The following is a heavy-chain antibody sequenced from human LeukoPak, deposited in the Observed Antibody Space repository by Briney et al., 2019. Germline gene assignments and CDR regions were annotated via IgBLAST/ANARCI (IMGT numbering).Heavy chain of an antibody. V-gene: IGHV1-8*01. CDR2: MNPNSGNT. CDR1: GYTFTSYD. Sequence: ASVKVSCKASGYTFTSYDINWVRRATGQGLEWMGWMNPNSGNTGYAQKFQGRVTMTRNTSISTAYMELSSLRSEDTAVYYCAIISLYDSSSPAADAFDIWGQGTMVTVSS. CDR3: AIISLYDSSSPAADAFDI. J-gene: IGHJ3*02. D-gene: IGHD3-22*01.